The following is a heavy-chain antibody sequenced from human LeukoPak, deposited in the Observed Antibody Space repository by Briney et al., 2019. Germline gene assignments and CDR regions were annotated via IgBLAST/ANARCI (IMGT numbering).Heavy chain of an antibody. CDR3: GCATTPHYYCSAMVY. J-gene: IGHJ4*02. CDR1: GFTFTASG. D-gene: IGHD3-10*01. CDR2: ISAYNGNT. V-gene: IGHV1-18*01. Sequence: ASVKVSCKAPGFTFTASGIRGGRQAPGQGLEWMGWISAYNGNTNSAQNLQGRVTMTTDTSTSTAYMELRSLRYDDTAVYYCGCATTPHYYCSAMVYWGQGTLVTVSS.